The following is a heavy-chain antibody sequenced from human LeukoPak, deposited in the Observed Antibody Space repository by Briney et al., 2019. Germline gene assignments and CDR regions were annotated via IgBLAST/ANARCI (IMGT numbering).Heavy chain of an antibody. CDR3: ARGDYYDSSLY. Sequence: GGPLSLSCEASGLTFSSYGMNWVRQAPGKGREGVSYISSSSSTIYYADSVKGRFTFSRDNAKNTLYLQMNSLRAEDTAVYYCARGDYYDSSLYWGQGTLVTVSS. J-gene: IGHJ4*02. V-gene: IGHV3-48*01. CDR1: GLTFSSYG. CDR2: ISSSSSTI. D-gene: IGHD3-22*01.